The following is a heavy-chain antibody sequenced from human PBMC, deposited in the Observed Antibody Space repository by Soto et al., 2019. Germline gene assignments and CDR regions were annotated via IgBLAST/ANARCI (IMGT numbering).Heavy chain of an antibody. D-gene: IGHD7-27*01. Sequence: EVQLLESGGGLVQPGGSLRLSCAASGFTFSSYAMSWVRQAPGKGLEWVSAISGSGGSTYYADSVKGRFTISRDNSKNTRYLQMNSLRAEDTAVYYCAKDYAGAQADYYDYYGMDVWGQGTTVTVSS. CDR3: AKDYAGAQADYYDYYGMDV. V-gene: IGHV3-23*01. J-gene: IGHJ6*02. CDR2: ISGSGGST. CDR1: GFTFSSYA.